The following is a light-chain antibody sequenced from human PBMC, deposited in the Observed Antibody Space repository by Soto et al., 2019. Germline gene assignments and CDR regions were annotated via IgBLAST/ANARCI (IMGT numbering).Light chain of an antibody. CDR3: QHRYGFT. J-gene: IGKJ3*01. CDR2: DAS. CDR1: QSVDNY. V-gene: IGKV3-11*01. Sequence: ENVLTQSPATLSLSPGERATLSCRASQSVDNYLAWYQQKPGQAPRLLIHDASHRATGIPARFSGSGSGTDFTNTISSLEPEDFAVYYCQHRYGFTFGPGTKVEIK.